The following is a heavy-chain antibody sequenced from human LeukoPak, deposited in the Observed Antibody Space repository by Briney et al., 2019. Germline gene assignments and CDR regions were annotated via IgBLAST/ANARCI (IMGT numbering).Heavy chain of an antibody. CDR2: IYHSGST. Sequence: SETLSLTCAVSGYSISSGYYWGWIRQPPGKGLEWIGSIYHSGSTYYNPSLKSRVTISVDTSKNQFSLKLSSVTAADTAVYYCARGRGYYNYWGQGTLVTVSS. V-gene: IGHV4-38-2*01. J-gene: IGHJ4*02. CDR1: GYSISSGYY. D-gene: IGHD3-3*01. CDR3: ARGRGYYNY.